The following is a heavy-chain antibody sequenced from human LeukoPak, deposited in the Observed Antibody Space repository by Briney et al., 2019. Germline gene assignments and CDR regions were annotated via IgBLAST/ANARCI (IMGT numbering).Heavy chain of an antibody. D-gene: IGHD3-10*01. Sequence: PGGSLRLSCAASGFTFSSYGMSWVRQAPGKGLEWVSALSGSGETTYYADSVKGRFTISRDNSKNTLYLQMNSLRAEDTAVYYCAAGMVRGVIGDYWGQGTLVTVSS. J-gene: IGHJ4*02. CDR1: GFTFSSYG. CDR2: LSGSGETT. CDR3: AAGMVRGVIGDY. V-gene: IGHV3-23*01.